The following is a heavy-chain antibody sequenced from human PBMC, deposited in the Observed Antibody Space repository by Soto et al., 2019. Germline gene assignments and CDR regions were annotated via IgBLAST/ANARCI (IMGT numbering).Heavy chain of an antibody. CDR2: IIPIFGPA. Sequence: SVKVSCKASGGTFSSYAINWVRQAPGQGLEWMGGIIPIFGPANFAKKFQGRVTITADESTTTAYMELSSLTSEDTAVYYCATGSFTSTGGRIGYHYNAMDVWGQGTTVTVSS. D-gene: IGHD1-1*01. CDR1: GGTFSSYA. V-gene: IGHV1-69*13. J-gene: IGHJ6*02. CDR3: ATGSFTSTGGRIGYHYNAMDV.